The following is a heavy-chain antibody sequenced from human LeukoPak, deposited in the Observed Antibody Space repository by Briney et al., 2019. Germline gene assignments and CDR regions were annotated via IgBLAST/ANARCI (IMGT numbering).Heavy chain of an antibody. CDR3: ARVTYGSGGYHIDY. V-gene: IGHV4-59*01. D-gene: IGHD3-10*01. Sequence: SETLSLTCTVSGGSISSYYWSWIRQPPGKGLEWIGYIYYSGSTNYNPSLKSRVTISVDTSKNQFSLKLSSVTAADTAVYYCARVTYGSGGYHIDYWGQGTLVTVSS. J-gene: IGHJ4*02. CDR1: GGSISSYY. CDR2: IYYSGST.